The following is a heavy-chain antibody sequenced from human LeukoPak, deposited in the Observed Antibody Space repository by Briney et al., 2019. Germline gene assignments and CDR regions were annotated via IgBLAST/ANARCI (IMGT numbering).Heavy chain of an antibody. J-gene: IGHJ4*02. D-gene: IGHD1-1*01. Sequence: SQTLSLTCAISGDSVSSNSAAWNWIRQSPSRGLEWLGRTYYRSKWYNDYAVSVKSRITINPDTSKNQFSLQLNSVTPEDTAVYYCARDMGRWTGTSLHYFDYWGQGTLVTVSS. CDR2: TYYRSKWYN. CDR1: GDSVSSNSAA. V-gene: IGHV6-1*01. CDR3: ARDMGRWTGTSLHYFDY.